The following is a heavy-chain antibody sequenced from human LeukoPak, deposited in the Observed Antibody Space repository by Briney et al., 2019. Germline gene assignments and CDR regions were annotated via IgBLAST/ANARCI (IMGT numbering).Heavy chain of an antibody. D-gene: IGHD6-13*01. J-gene: IGHJ4*02. CDR3: ARDLGQLADSLIGH. CDR2: ISDYNGDT. V-gene: IGHV1-18*01. CDR1: SYTFRNYG. Sequence: ASVKVSCKASSYTFRNYGISWVRQAPGQGLEWVGWISDYNGDTNYARKLQGRVTMTTETSTTTAYMELRSLRSDDTAVYYCARDLGQLADSLIGHWGQGTLVIVSS.